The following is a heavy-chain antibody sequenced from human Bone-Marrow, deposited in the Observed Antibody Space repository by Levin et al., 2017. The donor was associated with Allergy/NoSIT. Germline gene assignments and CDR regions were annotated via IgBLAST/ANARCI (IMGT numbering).Heavy chain of an antibody. D-gene: IGHD6-19*01. CDR1: GGSITSGDYY. CDR3: ATLVAGRSDY. CDR2: IYYSGTT. V-gene: IGHV4-30-4*01. Sequence: SETLSLTCSVSGGSITSGDYYWTWIRQPPGKGLEWIGYIYYSGTTSYNPSLKSRVTISVDTSQNQFSLQLHSVTAADTAVYYCATLVAGRSDYWGQGTLITVSS. J-gene: IGHJ4*02.